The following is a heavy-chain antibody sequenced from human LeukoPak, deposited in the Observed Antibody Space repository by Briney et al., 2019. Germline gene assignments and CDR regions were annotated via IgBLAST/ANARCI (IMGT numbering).Heavy chain of an antibody. Sequence: GRSLRLSCVASGFTFSSYGMHWVRQAPGKGLEWVAVISYDGSNKYYADSVKGRFTISRDNSKNTLYLQMNSLRAEDTAVCYCAKQYYWGQGTLVTVSS. CDR2: ISYDGSNK. CDR3: AKQYY. CDR1: GFTFSSYG. V-gene: IGHV3-30*18. J-gene: IGHJ4*02.